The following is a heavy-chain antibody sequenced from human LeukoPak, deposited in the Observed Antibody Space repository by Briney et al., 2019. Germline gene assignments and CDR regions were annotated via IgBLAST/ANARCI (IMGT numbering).Heavy chain of an antibody. Sequence: GASVKVSCKASGYTFTSYGISWVRQAPGQGLEWMGWISAYNGNTNYAQKLQGRVTMTTDTSTSTAYMELRSLRSDDTAVYYCARDRDSVPREGQYYFDYWGQGTLVTVSS. CDR1: GYTFTSYG. V-gene: IGHV1-18*01. CDR3: ARDRDSVPREGQYYFDY. CDR2: ISAYNGNT. D-gene: IGHD2-21*02. J-gene: IGHJ4*02.